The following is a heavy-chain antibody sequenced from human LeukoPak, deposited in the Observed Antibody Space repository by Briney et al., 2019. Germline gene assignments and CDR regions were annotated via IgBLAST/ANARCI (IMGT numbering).Heavy chain of an antibody. Sequence: GGSLRLSCAASGFTFSRYTMIWLRQAPGKGLEWLANIKEDGNERNYVDSVKGRFTISRDNAKNSVYLQINSLTAEDTALYYCARDMWGADYWGQGTLVTVSS. CDR2: IKEDGNER. D-gene: IGHD1-26*01. V-gene: IGHV3-7*01. CDR1: GFTFSRYT. CDR3: ARDMWGADY. J-gene: IGHJ4*02.